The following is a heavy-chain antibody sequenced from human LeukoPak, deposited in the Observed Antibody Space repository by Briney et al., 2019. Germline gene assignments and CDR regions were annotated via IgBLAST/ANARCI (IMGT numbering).Heavy chain of an antibody. J-gene: IGHJ5*02. V-gene: IGHV4-59*08. CDR1: GGSISSYY. CDR3: ARRVAVGNYFDP. CDR2: IYYSGST. D-gene: IGHD4-11*01. Sequence: PSETLSLTCTVSGGSISSYYWSWIRQPPGKGLEWIGYIYYSGSTNYNPSLKSRVTISVDTSKNQFSLRLRSVTAADTAVYYCARRVAVGNYFDPWGQGTQVTVSS.